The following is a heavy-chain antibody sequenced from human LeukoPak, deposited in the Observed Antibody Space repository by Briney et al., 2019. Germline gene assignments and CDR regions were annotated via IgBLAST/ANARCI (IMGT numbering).Heavy chain of an antibody. J-gene: IGHJ5*02. D-gene: IGHD3-9*01. Sequence: SQTLSLTCTVSGGSISSGSYYWSWIRQPAGKGLEWIGRIYTSGSTNYNPSLKSRVTISVDTSKNQFSLKLSSVTAADTAVYYCARLDYDILTAFGPWGQGTLVTVSS. V-gene: IGHV4-61*02. CDR3: ARLDYDILTAFGP. CDR2: IYTSGST. CDR1: GGSISSGSYY.